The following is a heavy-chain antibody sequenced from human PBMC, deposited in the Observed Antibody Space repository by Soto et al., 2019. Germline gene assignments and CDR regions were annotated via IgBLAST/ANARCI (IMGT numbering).Heavy chain of an antibody. V-gene: IGHV4-34*01. CDR2: INHSGST. Sequence: QVQLQQWGAGLLKPSETLSLTCAVYGGSFSGYYWSWIRQPPGKGLEWSGEINHSGSTNYNPSLNGRVTISVAPTKRQFSLKLSSVTAADPAVYYCARGCYCSSTSCPAALYYYYYMDVWGKGTPVTVSS. CDR1: GGSFSGYY. J-gene: IGHJ6*03. D-gene: IGHD2-2*01. CDR3: ARGCYCSSTSCPAALYYYYYMDV.